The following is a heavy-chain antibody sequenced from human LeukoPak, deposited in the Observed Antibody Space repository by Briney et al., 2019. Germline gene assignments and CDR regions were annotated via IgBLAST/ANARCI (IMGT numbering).Heavy chain of an antibody. CDR1: GFTFSDYY. Sequence: GGSLRLSCAASGFTFSDYYMSWIRQAPGKGLEWVSYLSTSSSFKNYADSVKGRFTISRDNGKNSLYLQMNSLRAEDTAVYYCARAHTEDIIVVTAAKKYHYGLGVWGQGTTVTVS. CDR2: LSTSSSFK. D-gene: IGHD2-2*01. CDR3: ARAHTEDIIVVTAAKKYHYGLGV. V-gene: IGHV3-11*06. J-gene: IGHJ6*02.